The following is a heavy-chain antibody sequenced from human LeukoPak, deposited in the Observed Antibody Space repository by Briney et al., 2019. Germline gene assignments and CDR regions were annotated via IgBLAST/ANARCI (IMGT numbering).Heavy chain of an antibody. CDR2: ISAYNGNT. J-gene: IGHJ4*02. Sequence: ASVKVSCKASGYTFTSYGIRWVRQAPGQGLEWMGWISAYNGNTNYAQKLQGRVTMTADTSTSTAYMELRSLRSDDTAVYYCARLGYYDREVLYWGQGTLVTVSS. D-gene: IGHD3-22*01. V-gene: IGHV1-18*01. CDR1: GYTFTSYG. CDR3: ARLGYYDREVLY.